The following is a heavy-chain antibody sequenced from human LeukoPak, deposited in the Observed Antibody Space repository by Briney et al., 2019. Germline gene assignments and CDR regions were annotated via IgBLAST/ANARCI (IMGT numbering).Heavy chain of an antibody. CDR2: ISGSGGGT. J-gene: IGHJ4*02. CDR3: AKRGVVIRVILVGFHKEAYYFDS. D-gene: IGHD3-22*01. Sequence: PGGSLRLSCAVSGITLSNYGMSWVRQAPGKGLEWVAGISGSGGGTNYADSAKGRFTISRDNPKNTLYLQMNGLRAEDTAVYFCAKRGVVIRVILVGFHKEAYYFDSWGQGALVTVSS. V-gene: IGHV3-23*01. CDR1: GITLSNYG.